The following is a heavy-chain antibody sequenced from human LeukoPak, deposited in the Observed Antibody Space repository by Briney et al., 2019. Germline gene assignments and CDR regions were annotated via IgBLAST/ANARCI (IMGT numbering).Heavy chain of an antibody. J-gene: IGHJ3*02. CDR2: ISYDGSNK. V-gene: IGHV3-30*18. Sequence: GGSLRLSCAASGFTFSSYGMHWVRQAPGKGLEWVAVISYDGSNKYYADSVKGRFTISRDNSKNTLFLQMNRLRAEDTAVYYCAKEGMEYCSGGSCYDDEDAFDIWGQGTMVTVSS. CDR1: GFTFSSYG. CDR3: AKEGMEYCSGGSCYDDEDAFDI. D-gene: IGHD2-15*01.